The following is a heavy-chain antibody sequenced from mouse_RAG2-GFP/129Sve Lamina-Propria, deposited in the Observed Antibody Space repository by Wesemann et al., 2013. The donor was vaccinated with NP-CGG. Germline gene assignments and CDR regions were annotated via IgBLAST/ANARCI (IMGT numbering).Heavy chain of an antibody. CDR2: IDPENGDT. CDR1: GFNIKDDY. CDR3: TRGSSYWYFDV. Sequence: GAELVRPGASVKLSCTASGFNIKDDYMHWVKQRPEQGLEWIGWIDPENGDTEYASKFQGKATITADTSSNTAYLQLSSLTSEDTAVYYCTRGSSYWYFDVWGTGTTVTVSS. J-gene: IGHJ1*03. V-gene: IGHV14-4*01. D-gene: IGHD1-1*01.